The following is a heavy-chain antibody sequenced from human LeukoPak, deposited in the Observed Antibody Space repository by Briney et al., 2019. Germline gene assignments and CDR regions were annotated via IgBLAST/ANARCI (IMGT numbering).Heavy chain of an antibody. D-gene: IGHD2-2*01. J-gene: IGHJ6*03. Sequence: GGSLRLSCAASGFTFNKAWMSWVRQAPGKGLEWVGRIKMQTDGGTADYAAPVKGRFTISRDDSKNMLYLQMNSLETEDTAVYYCTREDIVVVPAAMNPHYMDVWGKGTTVTVSS. CDR3: TREDIVVVPAAMNPHYMDV. CDR1: GFTFNKAW. V-gene: IGHV3-15*01. CDR2: IKMQTDGGTA.